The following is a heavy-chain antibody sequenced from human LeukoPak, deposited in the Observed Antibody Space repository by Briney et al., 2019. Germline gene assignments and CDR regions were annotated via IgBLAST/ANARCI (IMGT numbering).Heavy chain of an antibody. CDR1: GGSISSYY. J-gene: IGHJ3*02. D-gene: IGHD5-12*01. CDR2: IYTSGST. CDR3: ARADQRGYSCYDWRITGTTRAFDI. Sequence: SESLSLTCTVSGGSISSYYWSWIRQPAGKGLEWIGRIYTSGSTNYNPSLKSRVTMSVDTSKNQFSLKLSSVTAADTAVYYCARADQRGYSCYDWRITGTTRAFDIWRQGTMVTVSS. V-gene: IGHV4-4*07.